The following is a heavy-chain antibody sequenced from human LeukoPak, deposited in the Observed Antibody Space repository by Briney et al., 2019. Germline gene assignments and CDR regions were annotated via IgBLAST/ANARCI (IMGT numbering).Heavy chain of an antibody. CDR2: ISSSSSYI. J-gene: IGHJ5*02. CDR3: ARDRQQWLAQGFDP. D-gene: IGHD6-19*01. V-gene: IGHV3-21*01. CDR1: GFTFSSYS. Sequence: GGSLRLSCAASGFTFSSYSMNWVRQAPGKGLEWVSSISSSSSYIYYADPVKGRFTISRDNAENSLYLQMNSLRAEDTAVYYCARDRQQWLAQGFDPWGQGTLVTVSS.